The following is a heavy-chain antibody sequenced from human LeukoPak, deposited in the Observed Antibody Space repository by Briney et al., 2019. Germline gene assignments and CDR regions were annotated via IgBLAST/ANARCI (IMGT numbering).Heavy chain of an antibody. CDR3: AKVLWFGELSLDAFDI. CDR2: IRYDGSNK. D-gene: IGHD3-10*01. Sequence: GGSLRLSCAASGFTFSSYGMHWVRQAPGKGLEWVAFIRYDGSNKYYADSVKGRFTISRDNSKNTLYLQMNSLRAEDTAVYYCAKVLWFGELSLDAFDIWGQGTKVTVSS. CDR1: GFTFSSYG. V-gene: IGHV3-30*02. J-gene: IGHJ3*02.